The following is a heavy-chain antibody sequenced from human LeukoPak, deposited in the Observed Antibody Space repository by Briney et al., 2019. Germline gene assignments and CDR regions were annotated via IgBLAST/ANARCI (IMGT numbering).Heavy chain of an antibody. CDR2: INHSGSS. Sequence: SETLSLTCAVYGGPFSGYYWGWIRHPPGKGLEWIGEINHSGSSNYNPSLKSRVTISVDTSKNQFSLKLSSVTAADTAVYYCARGRTVVAATSAASQFDYWGQGTLVTVSS. V-gene: IGHV4-34*01. CDR3: ARGRTVVAATSAASQFDY. CDR1: GGPFSGYY. D-gene: IGHD2-15*01. J-gene: IGHJ4*02.